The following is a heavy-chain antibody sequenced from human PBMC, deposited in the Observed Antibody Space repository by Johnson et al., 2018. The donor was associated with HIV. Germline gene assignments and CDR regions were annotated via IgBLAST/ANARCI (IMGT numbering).Heavy chain of an antibody. CDR3: AKDMGYSSFGYGFDI. Sequence: EVQLVESGGGVVRPGGSLRLSCSASGFTFDDYGINWVRQAPGRGLEWVSGINWNGGSAGYADSVKGRFPISRENSENSLYLQLNSLRAEDTALYYCAKDMGYSSFGYGFDIWGQGTMVTVSS. V-gene: IGHV3-20*04. CDR2: INWNGGSA. J-gene: IGHJ3*02. CDR1: GFTFDDYG. D-gene: IGHD6-19*01.